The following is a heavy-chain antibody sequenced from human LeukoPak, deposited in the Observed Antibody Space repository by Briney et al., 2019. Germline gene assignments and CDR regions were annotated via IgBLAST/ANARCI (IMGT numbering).Heavy chain of an antibody. CDR2: IYHSGST. J-gene: IGHJ4*02. Sequence: SETLSLTCTASRYSISSGYYWGWIRQPPGKGLEWIGSIYHSGSTYYNPSLKSRVTISVDTSKNQFSLKMSSVTAADTAVYYCARIRILDRLRFDYWGQGTLVTVSS. D-gene: IGHD3/OR15-3a*01. V-gene: IGHV4-38-2*02. CDR3: ARIRILDRLRFDY. CDR1: RYSISSGYY.